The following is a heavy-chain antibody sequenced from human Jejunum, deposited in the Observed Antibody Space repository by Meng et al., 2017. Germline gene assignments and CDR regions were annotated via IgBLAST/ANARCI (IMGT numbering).Heavy chain of an antibody. Sequence: QVQLVESGGGVVQPGGSLRLSCAASGFTLSNFGMNWVRQAPGKGLEWVKDIWSNGNNEYYADSVKGRFTISRDIAKNTLFLQMNSLRAEDTAVYYCARDSDTSGLHWYFDLWGRGTLVTVSS. V-gene: IGHV3-33*01. D-gene: IGHD3-22*01. CDR2: IWSNGNNE. CDR1: GFTLSNFG. CDR3: ARDSDTSGLHWYFDL. J-gene: IGHJ2*01.